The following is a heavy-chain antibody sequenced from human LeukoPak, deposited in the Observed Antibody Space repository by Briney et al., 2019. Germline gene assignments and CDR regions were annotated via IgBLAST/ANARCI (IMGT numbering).Heavy chain of an antibody. CDR2: IIPIFGTA. J-gene: IGHJ6*03. V-gene: IGHV1-69*01. Sequence: VASVKVSCKASGGTFSSYAISWVRQAPGLGLEWMGGIIPIFGTANYAQKFQGRVAITASESTSTAYMELSSLRSEDTAVYYCARGSRVTIFGVVIKYYYYYMDVWGKGTTVTVS. CDR1: GGTFSSYA. D-gene: IGHD3-3*01. CDR3: ARGSRVTIFGVVIKYYYYYMDV.